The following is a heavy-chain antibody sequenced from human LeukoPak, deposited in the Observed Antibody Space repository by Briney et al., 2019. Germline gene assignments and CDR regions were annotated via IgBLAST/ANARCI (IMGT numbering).Heavy chain of an antibody. J-gene: IGHJ4*02. V-gene: IGHV4-59*08. D-gene: IGHD3-22*01. CDR3: ARGEGITYYYDSSGYLE. Sequence: SETLSLTCTVSGGSISSYYWSWIRQPPGKGLEWIGYIYYSGSTNYNPSLKSRVTISVDTSKNQFSLKLSSVTAADTAVYYCARGEGITYYYDSSGYLEWGQGTLVTVSS. CDR1: GGSISSYY. CDR2: IYYSGST.